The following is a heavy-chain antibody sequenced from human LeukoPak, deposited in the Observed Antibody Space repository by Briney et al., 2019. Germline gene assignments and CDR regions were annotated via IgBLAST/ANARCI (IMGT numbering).Heavy chain of an antibody. J-gene: IGHJ3*02. V-gene: IGHV4-59*01. CDR2: IYYSGST. D-gene: IGHD3-3*01. CDR1: GGSISSYY. CDR3: ARDRTIFGVVDAFDI. Sequence: SETLSLTCTVSGGSISSYYWSWIRQPPGKGLEWIGYIYYSGSTNYNPSLKSRVTISVDTSKNQFSLKLSSVTAADTAVYYCARDRTIFGVVDAFDIWGQGTMVTVSS.